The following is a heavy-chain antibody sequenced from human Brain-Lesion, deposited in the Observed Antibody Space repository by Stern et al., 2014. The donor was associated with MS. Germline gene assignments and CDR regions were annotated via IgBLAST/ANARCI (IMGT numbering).Heavy chain of an antibody. CDR3: AKLHPPITMVRGYFDY. CDR1: GFIFSNFG. CDR2: ITYVGSNQ. Sequence: FQLVESGGGVVQPGRPLRLPCAASGFIFSNFGMHWVRPAPAKGQEWVAVITYVGSNQDYEDSATVRLTIARANYKNKLYLQKHSLRAEDTAVYYCAKLHPPITMVRGYFDYWGQGTLVTVSS. D-gene: IGHD3-10*01. V-gene: IGHV3-30*18. J-gene: IGHJ4*02.